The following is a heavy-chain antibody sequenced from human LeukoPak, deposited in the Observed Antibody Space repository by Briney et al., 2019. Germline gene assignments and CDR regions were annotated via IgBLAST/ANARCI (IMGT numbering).Heavy chain of an antibody. CDR3: AKGSAFYYDGSGYSAPFDY. V-gene: IGHV3-30-3*01. D-gene: IGHD3-22*01. CDR1: GFTFSSYA. J-gene: IGHJ4*02. CDR2: ISYDGSNK. Sequence: GGSLRLSCAASGFTFSSYAMHWVRQAPGKGLEWVAVISYDGSNKYYADSVKGRFTISRDNSNNTVFLQMSGLTAEDTAIYYCAKGSAFYYDGSGYSAPFDYWGQGTLVPVSS.